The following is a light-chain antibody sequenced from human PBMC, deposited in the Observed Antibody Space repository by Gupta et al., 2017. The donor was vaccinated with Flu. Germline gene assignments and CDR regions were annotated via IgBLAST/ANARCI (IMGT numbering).Light chain of an antibody. Sequence: EIVLTQSPGTLSLSQRERATLSCRASQSVSSRYLAWYQQKPGQAPRHLIYGASSRATGIPDRFSGGGSGTDFTLTISRMEPEDFAVYYCQQYGSSPPYTFGQGTKLEIK. CDR3: QQYGSSPPYT. J-gene: IGKJ2*01. CDR1: QSVSSRY. V-gene: IGKV3-20*01. CDR2: GAS.